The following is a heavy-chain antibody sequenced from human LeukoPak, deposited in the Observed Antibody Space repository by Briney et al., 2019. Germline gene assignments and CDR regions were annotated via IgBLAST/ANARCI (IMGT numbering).Heavy chain of an antibody. V-gene: IGHV4-34*01. Sequence: PSETLSLTCAVYGGSFSGYYWSWIRQPPGKGLEWIGEINHSGSTNYNPSLKSRVTISVDTSKNQFSLKLSSVTAADTAVYYCATRIRSWLDPWGQGTLVTVSS. CDR3: ATRIRSWLDP. CDR2: INHSGST. D-gene: IGHD1-14*01. J-gene: IGHJ5*02. CDR1: GGSFSGYY.